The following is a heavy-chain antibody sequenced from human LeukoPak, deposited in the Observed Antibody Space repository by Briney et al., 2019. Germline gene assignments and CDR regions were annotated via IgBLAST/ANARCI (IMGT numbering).Heavy chain of an antibody. CDR2: ISSSATYI. V-gene: IGHV3-21*06. CDR3: ARDQELAGDRWFHP. CDR1: GFTFSDYN. Sequence: GGSLRLSCAASGFTFSDYNMNRVRQAPGKGLEWVSSISSSATYIYYADSVKGRFTISRDNAKTSLSLQMNSLRAEDTAVYYCARDQELAGDRWFHPWGQGTLVTVSS. D-gene: IGHD6-19*01. J-gene: IGHJ5*02.